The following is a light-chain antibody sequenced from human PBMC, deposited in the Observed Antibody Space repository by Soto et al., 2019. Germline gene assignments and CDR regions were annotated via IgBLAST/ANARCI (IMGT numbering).Light chain of an antibody. CDR2: TAS. J-gene: IGKJ5*01. V-gene: IGKV1-39*01. CDR1: QSISSH. CDR3: QQYDNLPIT. Sequence: DIRMTQSPSSLSASVGDTVTITCRASQSISSHLNWYQQKPGKAPNLLMYTASNLQSGVPSRFSGSGSGTDFTLTISSLQPEDIATYYCQQYDNLPITFGQGTRLEIK.